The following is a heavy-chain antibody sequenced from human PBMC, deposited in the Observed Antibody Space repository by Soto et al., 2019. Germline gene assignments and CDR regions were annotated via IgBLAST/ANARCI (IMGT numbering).Heavy chain of an antibody. V-gene: IGHV4-39*01. CDR3: ARLPHRMARECYFDI. CDR1: GDSISSTNYY. D-gene: IGHD3-10*01. CDR2: VHYYGST. J-gene: IGHJ4*02. Sequence: QLQLQESGPGLVKPSETLSLTCTVSGDSISSTNYYWGWIRQPPGKGLEWIGIVHYYGSTYYNPSLKSRLTISVDTSQVSLKLTSVTAADTALYYCARLPHRMARECYFDIWGPGTLVTVSS.